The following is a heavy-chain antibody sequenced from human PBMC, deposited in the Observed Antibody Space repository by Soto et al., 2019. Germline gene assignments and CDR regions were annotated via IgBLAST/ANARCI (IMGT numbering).Heavy chain of an antibody. CDR1: GFTFSSYA. Sequence: GGSLRLSCAASGFTFSSYAMSWVRQAPGKGLEWVSSISCSGGSTYYADSVKVRFTISRDNSKNTLYLQMNSLRAEDTAVYYCAKDRVRRLGGTAGFDXWGQGTLLTISX. CDR3: AKDRVRRLGGTAGFDX. J-gene: IGHJ4*02. V-gene: IGHV3-23*01. CDR2: ISCSGGST. D-gene: IGHD2-8*02.